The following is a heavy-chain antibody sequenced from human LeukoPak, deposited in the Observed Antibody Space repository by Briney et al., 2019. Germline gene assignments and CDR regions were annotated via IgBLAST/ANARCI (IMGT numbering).Heavy chain of an antibody. CDR2: INHSGST. CDR1: GGSFSGYY. Sequence: PSETLSLTCAVYGGSFSGYYWSWIRQPPGKGLEWIGEINHSGSTYYNPSLKSRVTISVDTSKNQFSLKLSSVTAADTAVYYCARFAYYGSETDYWGQGTLVTVSS. V-gene: IGHV4-34*01. D-gene: IGHD3-10*01. J-gene: IGHJ4*02. CDR3: ARFAYYGSETDY.